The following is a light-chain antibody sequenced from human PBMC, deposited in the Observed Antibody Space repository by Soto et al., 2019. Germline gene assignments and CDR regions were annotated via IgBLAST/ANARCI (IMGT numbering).Light chain of an antibody. CDR3: QQYGSLPRLT. V-gene: IGKV3-20*01. Sequence: EIVLTQSPGTLSLSPGKRATLSCRASQSVSSSDLAWYQQKPGQAPRLLIYGASSRATGIPDRFSGSGSGTDFTLTISRLDPEDFAVYYCQQYGSLPRLTFGGGTKVEIK. CDR1: QSVSSSD. CDR2: GAS. J-gene: IGKJ4*01.